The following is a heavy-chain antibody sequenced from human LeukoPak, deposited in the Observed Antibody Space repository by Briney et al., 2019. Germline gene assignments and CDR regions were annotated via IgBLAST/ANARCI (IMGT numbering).Heavy chain of an antibody. V-gene: IGHV4-38-2*02. J-gene: IGHJ3*02. Sequence: SETLSLTRSVSDYSISNGYYWGWIRQPPGKGLQWIATIHHSGNTNYNPSLKSRVIISVDTSKNQFSLKPRSVTASDTALYYCARQNFYAFDIWGQGTVVTVSS. CDR2: IHHSGNT. CDR3: ARQNFYAFDI. CDR1: DYSISNGYY. D-gene: IGHD1-7*01.